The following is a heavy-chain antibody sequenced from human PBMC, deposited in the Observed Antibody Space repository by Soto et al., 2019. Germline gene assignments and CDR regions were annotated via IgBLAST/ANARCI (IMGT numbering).Heavy chain of an antibody. CDR2: IKSKTDGGTI. CDR3: TTFRGGWAEKDDY. J-gene: IGHJ4*02. V-gene: IGHV3-15*07. CDR1: AFIFSNAW. D-gene: IGHD3-10*01. Sequence: EVQLVESGGGLVKPGGSLRLSCAASAFIFSNAWMNWVRQAPVKGMEWVGRIKSKTDGGTIDYAAPVKGRFTISRDDSKNTLYLQMNILKTEDTAVYYCTTFRGGWAEKDDYWGQGTLVIVSS.